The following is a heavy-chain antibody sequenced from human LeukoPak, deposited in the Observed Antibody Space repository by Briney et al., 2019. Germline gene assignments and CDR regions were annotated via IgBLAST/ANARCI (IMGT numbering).Heavy chain of an antibody. J-gene: IGHJ4*02. Sequence: PGGSLRLSCAASRFTFNSYSMNWVRQAPGKGLEWVSSISSSSSSIYYADSVKGRFTISRDDSKNSLYLQLNSLKTEDTAVYYCVRVVTTSSGWYHFDNWGQGTLVTVSS. CDR1: RFTFNSYS. V-gene: IGHV3-21*04. D-gene: IGHD6-13*01. CDR3: VRVVTTSSGWYHFDN. CDR2: ISSSSSSI.